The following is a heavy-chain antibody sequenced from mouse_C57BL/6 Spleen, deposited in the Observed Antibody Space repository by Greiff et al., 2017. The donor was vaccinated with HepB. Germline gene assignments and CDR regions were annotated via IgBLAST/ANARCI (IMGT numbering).Heavy chain of an antibody. J-gene: IGHJ3*01. V-gene: IGHV1-69*01. CDR1: GYTFTSYW. Sequence: QVQLQQPGAELVMPGASVKLSCKASGYTFTSYWMHWVKQRPGQGLEWIGEIDPSDSYTNYNQKFKGKSTLTVDKSSITAYMQLSSLTSEYSAVYYGARGHYYGSSSAWFSYCGQGTLVTVSA. CDR3: ARGHYYGSSSAWFSY. CDR2: IDPSDSYT. D-gene: IGHD1-1*01.